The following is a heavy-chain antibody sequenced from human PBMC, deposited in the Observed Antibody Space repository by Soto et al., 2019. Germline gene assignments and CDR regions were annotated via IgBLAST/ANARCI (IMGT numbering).Heavy chain of an antibody. D-gene: IGHD3-10*01. CDR1: GYSFTSYW. CDR3: ARHNGSGSYSPFVY. CDR2: IDPSDSYT. V-gene: IGHV5-10-1*04. J-gene: IGHJ4*02. Sequence: PGESLKISCKGSGYSFTSYWISWVRQMTGKGLEWMGRIDPSDSYTRYSPSFQGQVTISAGKSINTAYLRWSTLKASDTAMYYCARHNGSGSYSPFVYWGQGTQVTVSS.